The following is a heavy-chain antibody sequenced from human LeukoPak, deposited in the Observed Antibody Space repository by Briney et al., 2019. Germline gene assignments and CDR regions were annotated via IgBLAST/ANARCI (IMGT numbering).Heavy chain of an antibody. D-gene: IGHD2-15*01. CDR3: TRASRGVVVVAATAY. CDR1: GFTFGDYA. V-gene: IGHV3-49*03. J-gene: IGHJ4*02. CDR2: IRSKAYGGTT. Sequence: GGSLRPSCTASGFTFGDYAMSWFRQAPGKGLEWVGFIRSKAYGGTTEYAASVKGRFTISRDDSKSIAYLQMNSLKTEDTAVYYCTRASRGVVVVAATAYWGQGTLVTVSS.